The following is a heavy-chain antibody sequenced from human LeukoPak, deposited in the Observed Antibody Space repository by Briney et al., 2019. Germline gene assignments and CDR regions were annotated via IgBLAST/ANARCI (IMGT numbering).Heavy chain of an antibody. Sequence: ASVKVSCKVSGYTLTELSMHWVRQAPGKGLEWMGGFDPEDGETIYAQKFQGRVTMTEDTSTDTAYMELSSLRSEDTAVYYCARGKRSIAARSGAFDIWGQGTMVTVSS. CDR3: ARGKRSIAARSGAFDI. D-gene: IGHD6-6*01. V-gene: IGHV1-24*01. CDR2: FDPEDGET. J-gene: IGHJ3*02. CDR1: GYTLTELS.